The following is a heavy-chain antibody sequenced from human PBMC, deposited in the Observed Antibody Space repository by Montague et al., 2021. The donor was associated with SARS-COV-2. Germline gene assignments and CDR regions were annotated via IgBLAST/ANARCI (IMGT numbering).Heavy chain of an antibody. CDR2: IDPSDSYT. J-gene: IGHJ4*02. CDR3: ARRGRPYSGYTTGYFDY. V-gene: IGHV5-10-1*01. Sequence: QSGAEVKKPGESLRISCKVSGYIFISHWITWVRQMPGKGLEWMGRIDPSDSYTNYSPSFQGHVSISVDKSISTAHLQWSSLKASDTAMYYCARRGRPYSGYTTGYFDYWGQGTLVTVSS. CDR1: GYIFISHW. D-gene: IGHD5-12*01.